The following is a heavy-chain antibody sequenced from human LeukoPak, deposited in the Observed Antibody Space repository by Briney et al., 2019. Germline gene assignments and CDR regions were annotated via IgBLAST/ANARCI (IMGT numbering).Heavy chain of an antibody. D-gene: IGHD2-2*01. V-gene: IGHV5-51*01. CDR1: GYSFTSYW. CDR2: IYPGDSDT. J-gene: IGHJ4*02. CDR3: ARRQGCSSTSCPPDY. Sequence: GESLKISCKGSGYSFTSYWIGWVRQMPGKGLEWMGIIYPGDSDTRYSPSFQGQVAMSADKSINTAYLQWSSLKAPDTAMYYCARRQGCSSTSCPPDYWGQGTLVTVSS.